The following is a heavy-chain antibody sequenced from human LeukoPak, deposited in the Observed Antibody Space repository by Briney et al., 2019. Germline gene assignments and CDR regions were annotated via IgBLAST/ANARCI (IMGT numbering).Heavy chain of an antibody. V-gene: IGHV3-21*01. J-gene: IGHJ4*02. D-gene: IGHD3-3*01. Sequence: PGGSLRLSCAASGFTFSSYAMSWVRQAPGKGLEWVSSISSSSSYIYYADSVKGRFTISRDNAKNSLYLQMNSLRAEDTAVYYCARDGGRVEFDYWGQGTLVTVSS. CDR1: GFTFSSYA. CDR2: ISSSSSYI. CDR3: ARDGGRVEFDY.